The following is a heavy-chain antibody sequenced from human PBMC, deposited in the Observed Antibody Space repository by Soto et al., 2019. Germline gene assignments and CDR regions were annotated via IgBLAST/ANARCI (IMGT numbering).Heavy chain of an antibody. D-gene: IGHD5-18*01. Sequence: SETLSLTCTVSGGSITSGGYYWSWIRQHPGKGLEWIGYIYYNGNTYYNPSLKSRGIISVDTSKNQFYLNLTSVTAADTAMYYCVKWDWLQHNYWGQGTLVTVSS. V-gene: IGHV4-31*03. CDR1: GGSITSGGYY. CDR3: VKWDWLQHNY. J-gene: IGHJ4*02. CDR2: IYYNGNT.